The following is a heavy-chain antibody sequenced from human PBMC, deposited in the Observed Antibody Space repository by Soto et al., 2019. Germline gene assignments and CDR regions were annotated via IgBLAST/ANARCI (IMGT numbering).Heavy chain of an antibody. Sequence: QVQLVQSGAEMKKPGSSVKVSCQSSGGTFNTYAMNWVRQAPGQGPEWMGDCSPMFGAANYAPKLQGRVTITADGSTGTSYMQLSSLASEDTDLFFWAREVQVHTPAFVYWGQGTLVTVSS. CDR2: CSPMFGAA. CDR3: AREVQVHTPAFVY. J-gene: IGHJ4*02. V-gene: IGHV1-69*19. CDR1: GGTFNTYA. D-gene: IGHD3-10*01.